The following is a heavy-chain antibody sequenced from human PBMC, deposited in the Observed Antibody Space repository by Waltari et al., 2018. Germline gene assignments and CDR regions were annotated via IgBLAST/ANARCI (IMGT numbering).Heavy chain of an antibody. V-gene: IGHV3-30*18. CDR2: ISNDGNNK. J-gene: IGHJ4*02. CDR1: GFSFSNCN. Sequence: QMQPVESGGGVVQPGRSLRLSCAASGFSFSNCNMHWVRQAPGQGLEWVEGISNDGNNKDYADSVKSRFTVSRENSKNTLYLQINSLRDDDTAVYYCVKYSGFDYFFDYWGLGTLVTVSS. D-gene: IGHD5-12*01. CDR3: VKYSGFDYFFDY.